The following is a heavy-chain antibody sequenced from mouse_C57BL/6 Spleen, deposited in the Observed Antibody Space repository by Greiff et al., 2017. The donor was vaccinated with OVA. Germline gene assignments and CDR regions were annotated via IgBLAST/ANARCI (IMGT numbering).Heavy chain of an antibody. D-gene: IGHD1-1*01. J-gene: IGHJ1*03. CDR3: ARRLYYGSSLGGYFDV. V-gene: IGHV1-52*01. Sequence: QVQLQQPGAELVRPGSSVKLSCKASGYTFTSYWMHWVKQRPIQGLEWIGNIDPSDSETHYNQKFKDKATLTVDKSSSTAYMQLSSLTSEDSAVYYCARRLYYGSSLGGYFDVWGTGTTVTVSS. CDR2: IDPSDSET. CDR1: GYTFTSYW.